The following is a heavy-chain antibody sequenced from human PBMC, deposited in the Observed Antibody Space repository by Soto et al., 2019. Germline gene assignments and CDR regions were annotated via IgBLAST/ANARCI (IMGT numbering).Heavy chain of an antibody. Sequence: SVKVSCKASGGTFSSYTISWVRQAPGQGLEWMGRIIPILGIANYAQKFQGRVTITADKSTSTAYMELSSLRSEDTAVYYCARVTYYYGSGSSPDAFDIWGQGTMVTVSS. J-gene: IGHJ3*02. V-gene: IGHV1-69*02. D-gene: IGHD3-10*01. CDR3: ARVTYYYGSGSSPDAFDI. CDR2: IIPILGIA. CDR1: GGTFSSYT.